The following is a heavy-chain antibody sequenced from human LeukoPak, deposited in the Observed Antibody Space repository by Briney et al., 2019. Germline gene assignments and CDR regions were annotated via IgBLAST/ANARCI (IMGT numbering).Heavy chain of an antibody. CDR1: GFTFDDYA. CDR2: ISWNSGSI. J-gene: IGHJ6*04. CDR3: AELGITMIGGV. V-gene: IGHV3-9*01. D-gene: IGHD3-10*02. Sequence: GGSLRLSCAASGFTFDDYAMHWVRQAPGKGLEWVSGISWNSGSIGYADSVKGRFTISRDNAKNPLYLQMNSLRAEDTAVYYCAELGITMIGGVWGKGTTVTISS.